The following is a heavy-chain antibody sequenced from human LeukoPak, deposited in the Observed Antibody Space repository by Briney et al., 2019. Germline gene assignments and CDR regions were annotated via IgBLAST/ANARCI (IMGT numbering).Heavy chain of an antibody. J-gene: IGHJ4*02. Sequence: GGSLRLSCTASGFTFSSYGMHWVRQAPGKGLEWVAYIRYHGSNINYADSVKGRFTISRDNSKDTLFLQMSSLRAEDTAVYFCTREAAAGIDYWGQGTLVTVSS. V-gene: IGHV3-30*02. CDR3: TREAAAGIDY. D-gene: IGHD6-13*01. CDR2: IRYHGSNI. CDR1: GFTFSSYG.